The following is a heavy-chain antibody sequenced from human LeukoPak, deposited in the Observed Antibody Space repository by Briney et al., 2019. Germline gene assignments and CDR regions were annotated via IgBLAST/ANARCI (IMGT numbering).Heavy chain of an antibody. V-gene: IGHV3-64D*06. CDR1: GFDFSIYT. J-gene: IGHJ4*02. D-gene: IGHD1-26*01. CDR3: VKDFGRIRGTPDS. CDR2: ISGSGNGGSR. Sequence: GGSLRLSCSASGFDFSIYTMYWVRQAPGKGPEYVSTISGSGNGGSRYYADSVKGRFTISRDDSKSIVYFQMNNLRSEDTAVYYCVKDFGRIRGTPDSWGQGTLVTVSS.